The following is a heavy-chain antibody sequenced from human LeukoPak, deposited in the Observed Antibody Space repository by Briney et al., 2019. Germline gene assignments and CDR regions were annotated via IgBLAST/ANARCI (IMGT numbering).Heavy chain of an antibody. CDR2: INPEGGST. CDR1: GFSFSIHW. CDR3: ARHKMDY. Sequence: GGSLRLSCAASGFSFSIHWMHWVRQAPGKGLVWVSRINPEGGSTNYADSVKGRFTISRDNAKKTLYLQMNSLRAEDTAAYYCARHKMDYSSQGILVTVST. J-gene: IGHJ4*02. V-gene: IGHV3-74*01.